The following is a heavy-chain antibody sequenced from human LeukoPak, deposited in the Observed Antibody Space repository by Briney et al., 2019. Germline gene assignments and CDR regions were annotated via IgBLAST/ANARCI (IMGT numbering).Heavy chain of an antibody. CDR3: ARSSSIAARYFDY. V-gene: IGHV3-66*02. CDR1: GFTVSSNY. J-gene: IGHJ4*02. CDR2: IYSGGST. D-gene: IGHD6-6*01. Sequence: GGSLRLSCAASGFTVSSNYMSWVRQAPGKGLEWVSVIYSGGSTYYADSVKGRFTISRDNSKNTLYLQMNSLRAEDTAVYDCARSSSIAARYFDYWGQGTLVTVSS.